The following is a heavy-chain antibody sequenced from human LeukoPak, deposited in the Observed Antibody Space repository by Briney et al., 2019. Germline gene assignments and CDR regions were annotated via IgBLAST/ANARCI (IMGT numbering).Heavy chain of an antibody. D-gene: IGHD3-10*01. CDR2: IYHSGST. V-gene: IGHV4-30-4*01. J-gene: IGHJ4*02. CDR3: VRGRSGRPFDH. CDR1: GGSISSGDYF. Sequence: EPSETLSLTCTVSGGSISSGDYFWSWIRQPPGKGLEWIGYIYHSGSTYYNPSLKSQITLSVDTSKNHFSLKLTSVTAADTAVYYCVRGRSGRPFDHWGQGTPVTVSS.